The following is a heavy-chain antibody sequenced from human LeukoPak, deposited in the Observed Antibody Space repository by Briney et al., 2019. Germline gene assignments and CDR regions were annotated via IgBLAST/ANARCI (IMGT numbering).Heavy chain of an antibody. V-gene: IGHV3-33*01. J-gene: IGHJ4*02. CDR2: IWDDGSNK. CDR3: ARDRGTEYSGYVFDY. CDR1: GCTFSSYG. D-gene: IGHD5-12*01. Sequence: GGSLTLSCAAAGCTFSSYGMRWVRQAPGKGLEWVAVIWDDGSNKYYADSVKGRFTISRDSSKNTLYLQINSLRVEDTAVYYCARDRGTEYSGYVFDYWGQGTLVTVSS.